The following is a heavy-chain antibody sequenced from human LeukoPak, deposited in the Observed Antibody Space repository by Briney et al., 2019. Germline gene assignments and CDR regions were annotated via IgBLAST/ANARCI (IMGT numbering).Heavy chain of an antibody. Sequence: GGSLRLSCAASGFTFSSYAMHWVRQAPGKGLEWVAVISYDGSNKYYADSVKGRFTISRDNSKNTLYLQMNSLRAEDTAVYYCARDGPSSWYPYYYMDVWGKGTTVTVSS. CDR3: ARDGPSSWYPYYYMDV. J-gene: IGHJ6*03. V-gene: IGHV3-30*04. CDR1: GFTFSSYA. D-gene: IGHD6-13*01. CDR2: ISYDGSNK.